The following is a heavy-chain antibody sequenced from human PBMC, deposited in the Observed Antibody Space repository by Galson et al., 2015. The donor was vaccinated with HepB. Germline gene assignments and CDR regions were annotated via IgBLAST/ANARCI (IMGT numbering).Heavy chain of an antibody. CDR3: ARGIYDSSGYYYYYYGMDV. J-gene: IGHJ6*02. V-gene: IGHV3-30-3*01. Sequence: LRLSCAASGFTFSSYAMHWVRQAPGKGLEWVAVISYDGSNKYYADSVKGRFTISRDNSKNTLYLQMNSLRAEDTAVYYCARGIYDSSGYYYYYYGMDVWGQGTTVTVSS. CDR1: GFTFSSYA. CDR2: ISYDGSNK. D-gene: IGHD3-22*01.